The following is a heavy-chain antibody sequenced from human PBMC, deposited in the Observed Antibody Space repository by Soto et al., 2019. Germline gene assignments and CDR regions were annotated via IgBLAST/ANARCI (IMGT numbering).Heavy chain of an antibody. CDR2: VTRNSGST. Sequence: AGGSLRLSCAASGFTFCSYAMSWVRQAPGKGLEWVSAVTRNSGSTSYAETVKGRVTNSRDNSKNTLFLQMNSLRAEDTFVYYCAKYSVGELGYCSAGSCYFDYWGQGTLVTVSS. D-gene: IGHD2-15*01. CDR3: AKYSVGELGYCSAGSCYFDY. J-gene: IGHJ4*02. V-gene: IGHV3-23*01. CDR1: GFTFCSYA.